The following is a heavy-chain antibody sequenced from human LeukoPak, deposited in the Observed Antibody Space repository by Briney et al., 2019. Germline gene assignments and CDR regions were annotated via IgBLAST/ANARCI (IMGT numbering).Heavy chain of an antibody. J-gene: IGHJ5*02. CDR1: GHSISSPYY. Sequence: SETLSLTCTVSGHSISSPYYWAWIRQPPGEGLEWIGNIFHGVTTYYNPSLNTRVTISVDTSKNQFSLKLSSVTAADTAVYYCARVLWFGELQAGFDPWGQGTLVTVSS. CDR2: IFHGVTT. V-gene: IGHV4-38-2*02. CDR3: ARVLWFGELQAGFDP. D-gene: IGHD3-10*01.